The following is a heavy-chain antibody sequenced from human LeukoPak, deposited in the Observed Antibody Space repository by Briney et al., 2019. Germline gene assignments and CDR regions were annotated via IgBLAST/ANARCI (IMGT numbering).Heavy chain of an antibody. Sequence: GGSLRLSCTASGFTFDDYAMHWVRQAPGKGLEWVSGISWHSGITAYADSVKGRITISRDNAKNSLYLEINSLRTEDTALYYCAKERVSGGHYYYGMDVWGQGTTVIVSS. J-gene: IGHJ6*02. D-gene: IGHD6-6*01. CDR3: AKERVSGGHYYYGMDV. CDR2: ISWHSGIT. CDR1: GFTFDDYA. V-gene: IGHV3-9*01.